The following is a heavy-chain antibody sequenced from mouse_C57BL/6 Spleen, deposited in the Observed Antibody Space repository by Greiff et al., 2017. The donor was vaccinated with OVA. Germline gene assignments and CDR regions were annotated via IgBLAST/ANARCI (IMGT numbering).Heavy chain of an antibody. V-gene: IGHV1-50*01. CDR3: ARGGNYGGGYAMDY. J-gene: IGHJ4*01. CDR1: GYTFTSYW. Sequence: QVQLQQPGAELVKPGASVKLSCKASGYTFTSYWMQWVKQRPGQGLEWIGEIDPSDSYTNYNQKFKGKATLTVDTSSSTAYMQLSSLTSEDSAVYYWARGGNYGGGYAMDYWGQGTSVTVSS. D-gene: IGHD2-1*01. CDR2: IDPSDSYT.